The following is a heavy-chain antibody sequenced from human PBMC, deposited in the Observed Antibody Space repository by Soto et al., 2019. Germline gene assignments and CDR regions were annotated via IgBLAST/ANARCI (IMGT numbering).Heavy chain of an antibody. CDR3: ARDLSEVAYRDNPTFHY. D-gene: IGHD4-17*01. Sequence: GASVKVSCKASGYTFANYGISWLRQAPGQGLEWMGWISAYNGNTNYAQKFQGRVTMTTHTSTSTAYMELRSLRSDDTAVYSCARDLSEVAYRDNPTFHYWGQGTLVTVSS. J-gene: IGHJ4*02. V-gene: IGHV1-18*01. CDR1: GYTFANYG. CDR2: ISAYNGNT.